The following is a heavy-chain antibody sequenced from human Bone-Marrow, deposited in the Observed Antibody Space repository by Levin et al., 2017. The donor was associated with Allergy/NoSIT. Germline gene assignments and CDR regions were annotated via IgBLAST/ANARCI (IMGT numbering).Heavy chain of an antibody. CDR1: GGSISSYY. V-gene: IGHV4-4*07. J-gene: IGHJ6*02. Sequence: SETLSLTCTVSGGSISSYYWSWIRQPAGKGLEWIGRASTTGSTNYNPSLSSRVIMSLDTSKNQFSLRLSSVPAADTAVYFCARDWMVRRSHWSGSDQAGSNYYYYGMDVWGQGSTVTVSS. D-gene: IGHD4/OR15-4a*01. CDR3: ARDWMVRRSHWSGSDQAGSNYYYYGMDV. CDR2: ASTTGST.